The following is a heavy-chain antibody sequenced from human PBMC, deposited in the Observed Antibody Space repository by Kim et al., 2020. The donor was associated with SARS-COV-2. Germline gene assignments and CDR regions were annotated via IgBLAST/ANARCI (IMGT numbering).Heavy chain of an antibody. CDR2: ISGSGGST. CDR3: AKDNAVAGNYYYGMDV. D-gene: IGHD6-19*01. J-gene: IGHJ6*02. V-gene: IGHV3-23*01. CDR1: GFTFSSYA. Sequence: GGSLRLSCAASGFTFSSYAMSWVRQAPGKGLEWVSAISGSGGSTYYADSVKGRFTISRDNSKNTLYLQMNSLRAEDTAVYYCAKDNAVAGNYYYGMDVWGQETTVTVSS.